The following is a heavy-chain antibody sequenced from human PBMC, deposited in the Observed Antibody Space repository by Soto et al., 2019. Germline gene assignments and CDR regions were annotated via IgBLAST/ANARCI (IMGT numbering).Heavy chain of an antibody. D-gene: IGHD5-18*01. CDR3: ARESSDTAMVRRDAFDI. CDR1: GGSFSVYY. J-gene: IGHJ3*02. CDR2: INHSGST. Sequence: PSDTLSLTCAVYGGSFSVYYWSWIRQPPGKGLEWIGEINHSGSTNYNPSLKSRVTISVDTSKNQFSLKLSSVTAADTAVYYCARESSDTAMVRRDAFDIWGQGTMVTVSS. V-gene: IGHV4-34*01.